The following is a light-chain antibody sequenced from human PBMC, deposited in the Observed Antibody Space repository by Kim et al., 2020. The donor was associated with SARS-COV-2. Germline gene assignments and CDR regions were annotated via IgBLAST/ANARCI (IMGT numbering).Light chain of an antibody. V-gene: IGLV2-14*03. J-gene: IGLJ3*02. CDR1: SSDVGGYNY. CDR2: DAS. Sequence: QSALTQPASVSGSPGQSITISCTGTSSDVGGYNYVSWYQQHPGKAPKLMIYDASKRPSGVSNRFSGSKSGNTASQTISGLQAEDEADYYCSSYTTSNSWVFGGGTKLAVL. CDR3: SSYTTSNSWV.